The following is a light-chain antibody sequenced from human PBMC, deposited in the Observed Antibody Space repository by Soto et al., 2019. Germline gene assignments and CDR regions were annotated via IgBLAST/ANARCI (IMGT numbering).Light chain of an antibody. Sequence: EIVLTQSPAILSLSPGERATLSCRASQSVSSYLTWYQLKPGQAPRLLIYGASIRATDIPARFSGSGSGTDFTLTISSLEPEDFAVYYCQQRSDWPLTFGGGTKVDIK. CDR2: GAS. CDR1: QSVSSY. J-gene: IGKJ4*01. V-gene: IGKV3-11*01. CDR3: QQRSDWPLT.